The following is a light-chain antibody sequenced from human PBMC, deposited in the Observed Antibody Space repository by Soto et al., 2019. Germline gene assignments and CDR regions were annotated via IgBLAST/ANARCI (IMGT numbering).Light chain of an antibody. CDR1: QSVTNRY. CDR3: QQRYSGWT. V-gene: IGKV3-20*01. J-gene: IGKJ1*01. CDR2: GIS. Sequence: ESVLTQSPGTLSLSPGERATLSCRASQSVTNRYFAWYQQRPGQAPRLLIYGISNRATGIPDRFSGSGSGTDFTLTISRLEPEDFVVYYCQQRYSGWTFGQGTKVDIK.